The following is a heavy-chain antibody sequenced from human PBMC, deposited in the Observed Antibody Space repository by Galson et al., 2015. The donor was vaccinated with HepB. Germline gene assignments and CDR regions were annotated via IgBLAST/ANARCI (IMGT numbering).Heavy chain of an antibody. CDR2: IKSKTDGGTT. CDR1: GFTFSNAR. Sequence: SLRLSCAASGFTFSNARMSWVRQAPGKGLEWVGRIKSKTDGGTTDYAAPVKGRFTISRDDSKNTLYLQMNSLKTEDTAVYYCTTILMVQGPYYYYMDVWGKGTTVTVSS. V-gene: IGHV3-15*01. J-gene: IGHJ6*03. D-gene: IGHD3-10*01. CDR3: TTILMVQGPYYYYMDV.